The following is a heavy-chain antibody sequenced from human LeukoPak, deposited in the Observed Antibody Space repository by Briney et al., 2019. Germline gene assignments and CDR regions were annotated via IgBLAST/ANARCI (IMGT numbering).Heavy chain of an antibody. J-gene: IGHJ4*02. CDR2: ISYDASDE. Sequence: GGSLRLSCAASGFTFSRYAMHWVRQAPGKGLECVALISYDASDEYYADSVKGRFTISRDDSKNTLYLQMNGLRPEDTALYYCARETDFWSGYYPPDYWGPGTLVTVSP. CDR3: ARETDFWSGYYPPDY. D-gene: IGHD3-3*01. CDR1: GFTFSRYA. V-gene: IGHV3-30*01.